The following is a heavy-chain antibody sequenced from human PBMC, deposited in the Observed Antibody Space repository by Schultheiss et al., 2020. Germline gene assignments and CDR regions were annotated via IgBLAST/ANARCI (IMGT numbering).Heavy chain of an antibody. J-gene: IGHJ4*02. V-gene: IGHV1-69*06. CDR2: IIPIFGTA. Sequence: SVKVPFKASGGTFSSYAISWVRQAPGQGLEWMGGIIPIFGTANYAQKFQGRVTITADKSTSTAYMELSSLRSEDTAVYYCASVDYYDSSGYYFDYWGQGTLVTVSS. D-gene: IGHD3-22*01. CDR3: ASVDYYDSSGYYFDY. CDR1: GGTFSSYA.